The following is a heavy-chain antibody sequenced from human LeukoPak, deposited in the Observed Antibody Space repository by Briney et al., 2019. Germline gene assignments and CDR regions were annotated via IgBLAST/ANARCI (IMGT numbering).Heavy chain of an antibody. CDR1: EFTFSSYS. D-gene: IGHD3-16*02. J-gene: IGHJ4*02. CDR2: ISSSSSYI. V-gene: IGHV3-21*01. Sequence: GGSLRLSCAASEFTFSSYSMNWVRQAPGKGLEWVSSISSSSSYIYYADSVKGRFTISRDNAKNSLYLQVNSLRAEDTAVYYCARDRYDYVWGSYRYGPQYYFDYWGQGTLVTVSS. CDR3: ARDRYDYVWGSYRYGPQYYFDY.